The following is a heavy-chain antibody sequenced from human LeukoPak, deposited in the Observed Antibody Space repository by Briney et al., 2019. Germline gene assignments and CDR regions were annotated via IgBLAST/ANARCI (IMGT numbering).Heavy chain of an antibody. V-gene: IGHV3-11*01. CDR2: ISSSGSTI. J-gene: IGHJ1*01. D-gene: IGHD1-26*01. Sequence: GGSLRLSCAASGFTFSDYYMSWIRQAPGKGLKWVSYISSSGSTIYYADSVKGRFTISRDNAKNSLYLQMNSLRAEDTAVYYCAKDREWELNSYFQHWGQGTLVTVSS. CDR3: AKDREWELNSYFQH. CDR1: GFTFSDYY.